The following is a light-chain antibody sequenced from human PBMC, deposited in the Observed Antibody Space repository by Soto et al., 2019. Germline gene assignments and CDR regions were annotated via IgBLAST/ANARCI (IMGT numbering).Light chain of an antibody. CDR1: SSNIGSHT. Sequence: QSVLTQPPSASGTPGQTIAISCSGGSSNIGSHTVNWYQQLPGTAPRLLIYSNTQRPSGVPDRFSGSKSGTSASLAISGLQSEYEGDYYCAAWDDSLNSVVFGGGTKVT. J-gene: IGLJ2*01. CDR3: AAWDDSLNSVV. V-gene: IGLV1-44*01. CDR2: SNT.